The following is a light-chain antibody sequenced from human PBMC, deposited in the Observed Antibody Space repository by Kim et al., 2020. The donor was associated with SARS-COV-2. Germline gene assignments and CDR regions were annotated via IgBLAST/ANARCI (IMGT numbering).Light chain of an antibody. CDR3: QQYDNLPRLT. V-gene: IGKV1-33*01. J-gene: IGKJ4*01. CDR2: DAS. CDR1: QDISNY. Sequence: DTQMTQSPSSLSASVGDRVTITCQVSQDISNYLNWYQQKPGKAPKLLIYDASNLETGVPSRFSGSGSGTDFTFTISSLQPEDIATYYCQQYDNLPRLTFGGGTKVDIK.